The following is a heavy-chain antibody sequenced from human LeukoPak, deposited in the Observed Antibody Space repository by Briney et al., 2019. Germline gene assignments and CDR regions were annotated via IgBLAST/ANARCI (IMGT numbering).Heavy chain of an antibody. V-gene: IGHV3-30*02. D-gene: IGHD2-2*01. Sequence: GGSLRLSCAASGFTFSSYGMHWVRQAPGKGLEWVAFIRYDGSNKYNADSVKGRFTISRDNSKNTLYLQMNSLRAEDTAVYYCAKDRHAPGRYCSSTTCFPFDPWGQGTLVTVSS. CDR3: AKDRHAPGRYCSSTTCFPFDP. J-gene: IGHJ5*02. CDR2: IRYDGSNK. CDR1: GFTFSSYG.